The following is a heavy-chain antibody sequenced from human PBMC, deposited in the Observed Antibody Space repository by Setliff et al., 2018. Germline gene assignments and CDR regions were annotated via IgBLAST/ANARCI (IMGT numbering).Heavy chain of an antibody. CDR1: GFTFSSYS. CDR2: VSDNGATK. J-gene: IGHJ3*02. CDR3: ARDRVMSRDAFDI. Sequence: GGSLRLSCAASGFTFSSYSIHWVRQAPGKGLEWVAVVSDNGATKFYAASVKGRFTISRDNAKNSLYVQMNSLRAEDTAIYYCARDRVMSRDAFDIWGQGTMVTVSS. V-gene: IGHV3-30*04. D-gene: IGHD3-10*01.